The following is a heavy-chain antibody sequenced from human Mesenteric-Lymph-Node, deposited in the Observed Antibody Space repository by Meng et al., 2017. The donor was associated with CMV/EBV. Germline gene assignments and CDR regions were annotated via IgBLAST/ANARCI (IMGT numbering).Heavy chain of an antibody. CDR2: IYYSGST. CDR1: GGSISSSSYY. CDR3: ARDGDYYDSSGYNPFDH. D-gene: IGHD3-22*01. J-gene: IGHJ4*02. Sequence: QLQLQESGPGLVKPSETLSLPCPVSGGSISSSSYYWGWIRQPPGKGLEWIGSIYYSGSTYYNPSLKSRVTISVDTSKNQFSLKLSSVTAADTAVYYCARDGDYYDSSGYNPFDHWGQGTLVTVSS. V-gene: IGHV4-39*07.